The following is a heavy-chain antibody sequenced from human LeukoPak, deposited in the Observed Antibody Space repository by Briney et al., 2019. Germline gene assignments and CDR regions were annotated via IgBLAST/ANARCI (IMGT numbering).Heavy chain of an antibody. Sequence: ASVKVSCKASGYTFTSYDINWVRQATGQGLEWMGWMNPNSGNTGYAQKFQGRVTITRNTSISTAYMELSSLRSEDTAVYYCAKVGPPKQWIQLWLLYWGQGTLVTVSS. V-gene: IGHV1-8*03. D-gene: IGHD5-18*01. CDR3: AKVGPPKQWIQLWLLY. CDR1: GYTFTSYD. J-gene: IGHJ4*02. CDR2: MNPNSGNT.